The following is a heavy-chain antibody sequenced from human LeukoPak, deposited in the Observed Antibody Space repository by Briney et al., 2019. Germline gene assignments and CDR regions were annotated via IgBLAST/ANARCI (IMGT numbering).Heavy chain of an antibody. D-gene: IGHD2-15*01. CDR3: ARDGYCSGGSCYFKFDYYYYGMDV. CDR2: ISSSSSYI. J-gene: IGHJ6*02. V-gene: IGHV3-21*01. Sequence: GGSLRLSCAASGFTFSSYSMNWVRQAPGKGLEWVSSISSSSSYIYYADSVKGRFTISRDNAKNSLYLQMNSLRAEDTAVYYCARDGYCSGGSCYFKFDYYYYGMDVWGQGTTVTVSS. CDR1: GFTFSSYS.